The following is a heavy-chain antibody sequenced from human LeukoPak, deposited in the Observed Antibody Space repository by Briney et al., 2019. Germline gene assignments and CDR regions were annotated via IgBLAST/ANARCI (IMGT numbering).Heavy chain of an antibody. Sequence: GGSLRLSCAVSGFAFSDYGMHWVRQAPGQGLEWVAFIRNDGSHKHYADSVKGRFTISRDNSKNTLYLQMNSLRAEDTAVYHCAKVGYCSGGSCYSPPDYWGQGTLVTVSS. V-gene: IGHV3-30*02. CDR3: AKVGYCSGGSCYSPPDY. D-gene: IGHD2-15*01. CDR2: IRNDGSHK. J-gene: IGHJ4*02. CDR1: GFAFSDYG.